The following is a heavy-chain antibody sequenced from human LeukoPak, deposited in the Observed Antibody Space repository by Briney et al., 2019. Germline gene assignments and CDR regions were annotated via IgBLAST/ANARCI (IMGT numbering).Heavy chain of an antibody. V-gene: IGHV1-2*02. J-gene: IGHJ4*02. CDR2: INPSSGDT. CDR3: ARGLAVATL. CDR1: GYTLTGYY. Sequence: ASMKVSCKAFGYTLTGYYIHWVRQAPGQGLEWMGWINPSSGDTNYAQKFQGRVTMTRDTSISTTYMELRRLTSDDTAVYYCARGLAVATLWGQGTLVTVSS. D-gene: IGHD6-19*01.